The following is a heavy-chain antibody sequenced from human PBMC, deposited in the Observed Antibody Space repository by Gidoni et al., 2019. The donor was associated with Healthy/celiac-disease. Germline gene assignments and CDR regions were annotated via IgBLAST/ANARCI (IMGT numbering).Heavy chain of an antibody. CDR3: AREGGYGSGSYYYFDY. CDR2: SIPIFGTA. Sequence: QVQLVQSGAEVKKPGSSVKVSCKASGGTFSSYAISWVRQAPGQGLEWMGGSIPIFGTANYAQKFQGRVTITADESTSTADMELSSLRSEDTAVYYCAREGGYGSGSYYYFDYWGQGTLVTVSS. CDR1: GGTFSSYA. J-gene: IGHJ4*02. D-gene: IGHD3-10*01. V-gene: IGHV1-69*01.